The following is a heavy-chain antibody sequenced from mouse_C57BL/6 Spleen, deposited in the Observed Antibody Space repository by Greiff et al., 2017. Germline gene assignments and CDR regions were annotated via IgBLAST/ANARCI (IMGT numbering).Heavy chain of an antibody. CDR3: ARSYYDYDLYWYFDV. V-gene: IGHV5-6*01. Sequence: EVMLVESGGDLVKPGGSLKLSCAASGFTFSSYGMSWVRQTPDKRLEWVATISSGGSYTYYPDSVKGRFTISRDNAKNTLYLQMSSLKSEDTAMYYCARSYYDYDLYWYFDVWGTGTTVTVSS. D-gene: IGHD2-4*01. CDR1: GFTFSSYG. CDR2: ISSGGSYT. J-gene: IGHJ1*03.